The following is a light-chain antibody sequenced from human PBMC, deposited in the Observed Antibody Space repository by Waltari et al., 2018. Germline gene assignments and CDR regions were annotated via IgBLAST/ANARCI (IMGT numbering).Light chain of an antibody. CDR3: SSYTSTSPYVV. CDR1: SSAGGGYNF. J-gene: IGLJ3*02. Sequence: QSALTQPASVSGSPGPSITITCPGTSSAGGGYNFVPWYQQYPGKAPKLMIYDVSNRPSGLSNRFSGSKSGNTASLTISGLQAEDEADYYCSSYTSTSPYVVFGGGTKLTVL. CDR2: DVS. V-gene: IGLV2-14*01.